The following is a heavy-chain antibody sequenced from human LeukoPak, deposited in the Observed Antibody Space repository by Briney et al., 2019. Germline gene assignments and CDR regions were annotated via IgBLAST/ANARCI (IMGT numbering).Heavy chain of an antibody. Sequence: GGSLRLSCAASGFTFSSYGMHWVRQAPGKGLEWVAVISYDGSNKYYAESVKGRFTISRDNPKNTVYLQISSLRVEDTAVYYCAKDYTGFFGMDVWGQGTTVTVSS. J-gene: IGHJ6*02. D-gene: IGHD2/OR15-2a*01. CDR3: AKDYTGFFGMDV. CDR1: GFTFSSYG. CDR2: ISYDGSNK. V-gene: IGHV3-30*18.